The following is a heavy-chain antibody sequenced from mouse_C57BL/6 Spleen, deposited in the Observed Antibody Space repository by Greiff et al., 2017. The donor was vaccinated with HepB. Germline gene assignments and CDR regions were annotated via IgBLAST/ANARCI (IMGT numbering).Heavy chain of an antibody. J-gene: IGHJ1*03. CDR1: GYTFTDYE. Sequence: QVQLQQSGAELVRPGASVTLSCKASGYTFTDYEMHWVKQTPVHGLEWIGAIDPETGGTAYNQKFKGKAILTADKSSSTAYMELRSLTSEDSAVYYWTRPSTVVAKASYWYFDVWGTGTTVTVSS. D-gene: IGHD1-1*01. CDR3: TRPSTVVAKASYWYFDV. CDR2: IDPETGGT. V-gene: IGHV1-15*01.